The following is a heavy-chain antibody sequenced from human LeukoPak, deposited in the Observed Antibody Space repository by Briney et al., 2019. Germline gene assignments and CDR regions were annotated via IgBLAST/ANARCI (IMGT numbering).Heavy chain of an antibody. CDR2: ISYDGSNK. D-gene: IGHD5-12*01. J-gene: IGHJ6*02. Sequence: PGGSLRLSCAASGFTFSSYGMHWVRQAPGKGLEWVAVISYDGSNKYYADSVKGRFTISRDNSKNTLYLQMNSLRAEDTAVYYCAKDLGYDTYGMDVWGQGTTVTVSS. V-gene: IGHV3-30*18. CDR1: GFTFSSYG. CDR3: AKDLGYDTYGMDV.